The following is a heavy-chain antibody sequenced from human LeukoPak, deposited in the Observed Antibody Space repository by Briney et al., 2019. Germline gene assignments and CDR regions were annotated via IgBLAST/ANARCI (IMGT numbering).Heavy chain of an antibody. J-gene: IGHJ4*02. D-gene: IGHD2-2*01. Sequence: PGGSLRLSCAASGFTFSSYSMNWVRQAPGKGLEWVSSISSSSSSYIYYADSVKGRFTISRDNAKNSLYLQMNSLRAEDTAVYYCAREGGSTSCCSDYWGQGTLVTVSS. CDR1: GFTFSSYS. V-gene: IGHV3-21*01. CDR2: ISSSSSSYI. CDR3: AREGGSTSCCSDY.